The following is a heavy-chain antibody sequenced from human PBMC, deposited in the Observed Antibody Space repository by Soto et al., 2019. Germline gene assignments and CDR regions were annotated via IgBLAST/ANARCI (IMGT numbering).Heavy chain of an antibody. Sequence: QVQLVQSGAEVKKPGYSVKVSCKASGGTFSSYTISWVRQAPGQGLEWMGRIIPILGIANYAQKFQGRVTITADKSTSTAYMERSSLRSEDTAVYYCARDRIAAAGRGEYYYYCMDVWGQGTTITVSS. CDR1: GGTFSSYT. D-gene: IGHD6-13*01. CDR3: ARDRIAAAGRGEYYYYCMDV. V-gene: IGHV1-69*08. J-gene: IGHJ6*02. CDR2: IIPILGIA.